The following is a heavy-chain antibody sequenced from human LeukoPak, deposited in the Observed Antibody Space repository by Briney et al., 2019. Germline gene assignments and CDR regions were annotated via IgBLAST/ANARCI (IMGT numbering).Heavy chain of an antibody. J-gene: IGHJ4*02. CDR2: IYPGDSDT. V-gene: IGHV5-51*01. D-gene: IGHD3-10*01. CDR1: GYTFINYW. CDR3: ARTPYYYGSGSLDY. Sequence: GESLKISCKGSGYTFINYWIGWVRQMPGKGLEWMGIIYPGDSDTRYSPSFQGQVTMSADKSTSTAYLQWSSLKASDTAMYYCARTPYYYGSGSLDYWGQGTLVTVSS.